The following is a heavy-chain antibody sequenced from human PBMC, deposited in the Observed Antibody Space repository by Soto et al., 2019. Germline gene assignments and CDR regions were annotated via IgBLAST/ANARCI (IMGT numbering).Heavy chain of an antibody. CDR1: GGSISSYY. V-gene: IGHV4-59*08. CDR2: IYYSGST. CDR3: ARAITYYDILTGYSPRYYFDY. D-gene: IGHD3-9*01. Sequence: SETLSLTCTVSGGSISSYYWSWIRQPPGEGLEWIGYIYYSGSTNYNPSLKSRVTISVDTSKNQFSLKLSSVTAADTAVYYCARAITYYDILTGYSPRYYFDYWGQGTLVTVSS. J-gene: IGHJ4*02.